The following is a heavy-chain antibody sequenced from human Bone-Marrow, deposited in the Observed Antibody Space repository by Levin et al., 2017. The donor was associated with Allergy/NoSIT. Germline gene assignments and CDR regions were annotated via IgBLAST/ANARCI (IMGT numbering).Heavy chain of an antibody. CDR3: ARGAQSTNYFQDYFDY. Sequence: GESLKISCAASGFTFSDYYMTWIRQAPGKGLEWISYIAHYGSRIHYADSVKGRFTVSRDNAENSIYLQMDSPRAEDTAVYYCARGAQSTNYFQDYFDYWGQGTLVTVSS. J-gene: IGHJ4*02. V-gene: IGHV3-11*01. D-gene: IGHD2/OR15-2a*01. CDR2: IAHYGSRI. CDR1: GFTFSDYY.